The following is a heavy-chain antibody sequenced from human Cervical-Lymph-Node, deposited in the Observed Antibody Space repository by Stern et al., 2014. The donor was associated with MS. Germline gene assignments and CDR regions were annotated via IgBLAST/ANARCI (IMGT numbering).Heavy chain of an antibody. CDR1: GYAFTNYD. D-gene: IGHD3-16*01. Sequence: QVQLVQSGAELRKPGAAVWVSCKASGYAFTNYDINWDRQATGQGLEWVGWINPNTGNAGPAQKFHGRVTITTNTSITTAYMDLSDLRSEDTAIYYCTTSQGAFWGQGTLITVSS. J-gene: IGHJ4*02. CDR2: INPNTGNA. V-gene: IGHV1-8*01. CDR3: TTSQGAF.